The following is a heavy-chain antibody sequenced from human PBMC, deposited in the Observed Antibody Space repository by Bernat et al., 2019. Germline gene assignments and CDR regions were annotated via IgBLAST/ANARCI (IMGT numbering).Heavy chain of an antibody. CDR2: IWYDGSNK. CDR1: GFTFRSHG. CDR3: ARDIAASYVDY. Sequence: QVQLVESGGGVVQSGGSLRLSCAASGFTFRSHGMHWVRQAPGQGLEWVAVIWYDGSNKYYADSAKGRFTISRDNSKNTLDLQLNNLRAEDTAVYYCARDIAASYVDYWGQGTLVTVSS. D-gene: IGHD6-6*01. J-gene: IGHJ4*02. V-gene: IGHV3-33*01.